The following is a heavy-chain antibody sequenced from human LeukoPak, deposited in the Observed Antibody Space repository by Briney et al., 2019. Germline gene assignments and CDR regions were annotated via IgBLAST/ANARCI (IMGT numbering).Heavy chain of an antibody. CDR3: ARGYYYGSGSRTVFDY. CDR1: GGSISSYY. V-gene: IGHV4-4*07. Sequence: SETLSLTCTVSGGSISSYYWSWIRQPAGKGLEWIGRIYTGGSTNYNPSLKSRVTMSVDTSKNQFSLKLSSVTAADTAVYYCARGYYYGSGSRTVFDYWGQGTLVTVSS. CDR2: IYTGGST. J-gene: IGHJ4*02. D-gene: IGHD3-10*01.